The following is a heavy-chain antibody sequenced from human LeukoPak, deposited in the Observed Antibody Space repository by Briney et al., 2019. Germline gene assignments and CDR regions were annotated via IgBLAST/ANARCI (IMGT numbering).Heavy chain of an antibody. CDR2: IHKDGNEK. Sequence: PPGGSLRLSCAASGFTISTYWMSWVRAAPGKRQERVANIHKDGNEKYYVASVKGRFTISRDNAKNSLYLQMNSLRAEDTAVYYCARGDKFSGDYWGQGTLVTVSS. CDR3: ARGDKFSGDY. D-gene: IGHD2-15*01. CDR1: GFTISTYW. V-gene: IGHV3-7*04. J-gene: IGHJ4*02.